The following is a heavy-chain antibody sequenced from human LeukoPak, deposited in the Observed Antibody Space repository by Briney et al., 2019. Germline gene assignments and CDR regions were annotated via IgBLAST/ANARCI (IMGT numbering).Heavy chain of an antibody. J-gene: IGHJ6*03. Sequence: SETLSLTCTVSGGSISSYYWSWLRQPAGKGLERIGRIYTSGSTNYNPSLKSRVTISVDKSKNQFSLKLSSVTAADTAVYYCARVYDSSGPLGYYMDVWGKGTTVTVSS. CDR1: GGSISSYY. V-gene: IGHV4-4*07. CDR3: ARVYDSSGPLGYYMDV. D-gene: IGHD3-22*01. CDR2: IYTSGST.